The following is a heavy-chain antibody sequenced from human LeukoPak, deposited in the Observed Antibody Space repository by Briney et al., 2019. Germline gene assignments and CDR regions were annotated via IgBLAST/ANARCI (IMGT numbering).Heavy chain of an antibody. CDR2: INPSGRT. J-gene: IGHJ4*02. Sequence: KPSETLSLTCGVYSGSLSDKYWSWIRQPPGKGLEWIGEINPSGRTNYNPSLKSRVTMSIDTSKNQFSLTLSSVTAAGTAVYYCARLSGYHFDYWGQGALVTVSS. CDR3: ARLSGYHFDY. V-gene: IGHV4-34*01. D-gene: IGHD5-12*01. CDR1: SGSLSDKY.